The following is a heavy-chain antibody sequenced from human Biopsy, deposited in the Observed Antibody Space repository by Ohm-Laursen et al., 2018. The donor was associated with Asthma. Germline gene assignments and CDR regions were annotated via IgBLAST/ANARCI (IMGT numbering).Heavy chain of an antibody. CDR1: GGTFSNFA. Sequence: SSVKVSCKAPGGTFSNFAISWVRQAPGQGLEWMGGIMTVFGKTNYAQKFQGRVTITADESTSTAYMEVTSLRSEDTAIYYCARCQVGYSSGWSLLLKKIYYAGMDVWGQGTAVTVSS. CDR2: IMTVFGKT. CDR3: ARCQVGYSSGWSLLLKKIYYAGMDV. V-gene: IGHV1-69*01. D-gene: IGHD6-19*01. J-gene: IGHJ6*02.